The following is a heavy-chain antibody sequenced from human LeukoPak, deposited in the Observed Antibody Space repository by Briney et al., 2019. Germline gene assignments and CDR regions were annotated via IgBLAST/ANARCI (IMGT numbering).Heavy chain of an antibody. V-gene: IGHV3-21*01. CDR2: ISSSSSYI. D-gene: IGHD3-22*01. J-gene: IGHJ5*02. CDR3: ARAKVGKGGSSGYYNWFDP. Sequence: GGSLRLSCAASGFTFSSYSMNWVRQAPGKGLEWVSSISSSSSYIYYADSVKGRFTISRENAKNSLYLQMNSLRAEDTAVYYCARAKVGKGGSSGYYNWFDPWGQGTLVTVSS. CDR1: GFTFSSYS.